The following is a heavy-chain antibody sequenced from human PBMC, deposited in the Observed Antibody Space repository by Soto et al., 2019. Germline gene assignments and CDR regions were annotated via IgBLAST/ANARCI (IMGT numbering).Heavy chain of an antibody. CDR3: ARGGGTLDY. J-gene: IGHJ4*02. V-gene: IGHV1-46*01. CDR1: GYTFISYS. CDR2: INPPDGTT. Sequence: QVQLVQTGAEVKKSGASVRVTCEASGYTFISYSMYLVRQAPGQGLEWMGMINPPDGTTLYAQNFQGRVTMTRDTSTRTVYMELSSLRSEDTALYYCARGGGTLDYWGQGTLVTVSS.